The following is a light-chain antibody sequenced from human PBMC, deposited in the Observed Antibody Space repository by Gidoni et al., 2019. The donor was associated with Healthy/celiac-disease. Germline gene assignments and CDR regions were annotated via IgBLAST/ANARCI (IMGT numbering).Light chain of an antibody. J-gene: IGKJ2*01. CDR3: QQYYSIPYT. CDR1: QSVLYSSNNKNY. CDR2: CAS. Sequence: DIVMTQSPDYLGVSLGERATINCKSSQSVLYSSNNKNYLAWYQQKPGQPPKLLIYCASTRESGVPDRFSGSGSGTDFTLTISSLQAEDVAVYYCQQYYSIPYTFGQGTKLEIK. V-gene: IGKV4-1*01.